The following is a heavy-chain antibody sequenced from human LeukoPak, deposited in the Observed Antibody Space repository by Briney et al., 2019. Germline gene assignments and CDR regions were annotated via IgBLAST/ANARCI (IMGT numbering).Heavy chain of an antibody. CDR3: AKLTGSSGYYDYFDY. CDR1: GYTFTSYG. V-gene: IGHV1-18*01. CDR2: ISAYNGNT. D-gene: IGHD3-22*01. Sequence: ASVKVSCKASGYTFTSYGISWVRQAPGQGLEWMGWISAYNGNTNYAQKLQGRVTMTTDTSTSTAYMELRSLRSDDTAVYYCAKLTGSSGYYDYFDYWGQGTLVTVSS. J-gene: IGHJ4*02.